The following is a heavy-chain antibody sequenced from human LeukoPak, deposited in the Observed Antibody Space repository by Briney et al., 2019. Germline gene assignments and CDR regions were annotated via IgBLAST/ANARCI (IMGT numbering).Heavy chain of an antibody. V-gene: IGHV3-74*01. Sequence: GGSLRLSCAASGFTFSSYWMHWVRQAPGKGLVWVSRINSDGSSTSYADSVKGRFTISRDNAKNTLYLQMNSLRAEDTAVYYCARGYCSSTSCYDRPSTPPDYWGQGTLVTVSS. CDR3: ARGYCSSTSCYDRPSTPPDY. J-gene: IGHJ4*02. CDR2: INSDGSST. D-gene: IGHD2-2*01. CDR1: GFTFSSYW.